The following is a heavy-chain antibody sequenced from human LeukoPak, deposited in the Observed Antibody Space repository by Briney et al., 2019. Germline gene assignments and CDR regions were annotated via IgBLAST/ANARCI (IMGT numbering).Heavy chain of an antibody. CDR3: ARGGHSGYDSPFDY. CDR1: GYTFTKYA. V-gene: IGHV1-3*01. CDR2: INGGNGNT. J-gene: IGHJ4*02. Sequence: GSSLKVSCKASGYTFTKYAMHWVRQAPGQRLEWMGWINGGNGNTKYSQKFQGGVTISRDTSASTAHMELSSLRSEDTAVYYCARGGHSGYDSPFDYWGQGTLVTVSS. D-gene: IGHD5-12*01.